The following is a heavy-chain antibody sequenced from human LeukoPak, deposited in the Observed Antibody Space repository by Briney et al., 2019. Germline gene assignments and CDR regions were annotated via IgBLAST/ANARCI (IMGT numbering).Heavy chain of an antibody. V-gene: IGHV4-59*01. D-gene: IGHD5-24*01. CDR1: GGSIGSYY. Sequence: SETLSLTCTVSGGSIGSYYWSWIRQPPGKGLEWIAYMYYSGSTNYNPSLKSRVTISVDTSRNQFSLKLSSVTAADTAVYYCARDDGYNFWYFDYWGQGTLVTVSS. J-gene: IGHJ4*02. CDR3: ARDDGYNFWYFDY. CDR2: MYYSGST.